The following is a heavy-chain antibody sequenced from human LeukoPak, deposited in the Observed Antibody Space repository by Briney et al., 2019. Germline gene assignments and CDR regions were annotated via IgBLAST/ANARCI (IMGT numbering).Heavy chain of an antibody. CDR3: VRDWEY. J-gene: IGHJ4*02. CDR2: IYSGGGT. Sequence: GGSLRLSCVASGFTVSFNYMSWVRQAPGKGLEWVSAIYSGGGTYYADSVRGRFSIFRDNFRDTLFLQMNSLRVEDTAVYYCVRDWEYWGQGTLVTVSS. D-gene: IGHD1-26*01. CDR1: GFTVSFNY. V-gene: IGHV3-66*01.